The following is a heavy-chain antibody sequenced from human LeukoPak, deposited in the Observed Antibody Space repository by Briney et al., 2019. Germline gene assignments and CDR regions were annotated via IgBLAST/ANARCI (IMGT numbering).Heavy chain of an antibody. D-gene: IGHD1-26*01. Sequence: GGSLRLSCAASGFTFDDYAMHWVRQAPGKGLEWVSGISWNSGSIGYADSVKGRSTISRDNAKNSLYLQMNSLRAEDTALYYCAKDNAFDLVGATSAFDIWGQGTMVTVSS. CDR3: AKDNAFDLVGATSAFDI. CDR1: GFTFDDYA. V-gene: IGHV3-9*01. J-gene: IGHJ3*02. CDR2: ISWNSGSI.